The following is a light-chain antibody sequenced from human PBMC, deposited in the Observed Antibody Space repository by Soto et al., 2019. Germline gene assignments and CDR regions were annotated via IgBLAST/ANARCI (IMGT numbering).Light chain of an antibody. V-gene: IGKV3-15*01. CDR3: QQYNNWPLT. J-gene: IGKJ3*01. CDR1: QSVSSN. Sequence: EIVMTQSPATLSVSPGERATLSCRASQSVSSNLAWYQQKPGQAPRLLIYGASTRDTGIPARFSGSGSGTDFTLTISSLQSEDFAVYYCQQYNNWPLTFGPGTKVDIK. CDR2: GAS.